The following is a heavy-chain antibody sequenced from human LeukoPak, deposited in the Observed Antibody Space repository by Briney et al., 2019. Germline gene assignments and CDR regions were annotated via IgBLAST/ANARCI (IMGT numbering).Heavy chain of an antibody. CDR3: ARDTGSGSDY. V-gene: IGHV1-69*04. CDR1: GGTFSSYT. D-gene: IGHD3-10*01. J-gene: IGHJ4*02. CDR2: IIPILGIA. Sequence: EASVKVSCKASGGTFSSYTISWFHQALGQGLEWMGRIIPILGIANYAQKFQGRVTITADKSTSTAYMELSSLRSEDTAVYYCARDTGSGSDYWGQGTLVTVSS.